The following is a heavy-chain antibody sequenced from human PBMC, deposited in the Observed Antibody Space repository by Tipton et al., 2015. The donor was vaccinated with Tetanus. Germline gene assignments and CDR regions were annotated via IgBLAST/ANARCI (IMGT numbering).Heavy chain of an antibody. J-gene: IGHJ3*02. V-gene: IGHV3-23*01. CDR2: ISGSGGST. CDR1: GFTFTSYA. D-gene: IGHD1-26*01. CDR3: ATGQVRSGSLDALDI. Sequence: SLRLSCAASGFTFTSYAMSWVRQAPGKGLEWVSVISGSGGSTYYADSVKGRFTISRDNSKNTLYLQMNSLKIEDTAVYYCATGQVRSGSLDALDIRGQGTMITVSS.